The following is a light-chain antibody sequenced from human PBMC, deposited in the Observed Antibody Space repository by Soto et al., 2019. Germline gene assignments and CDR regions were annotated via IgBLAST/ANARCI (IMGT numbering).Light chain of an antibody. J-gene: IGKJ1*01. V-gene: IGKV2D-29*01. Sequence: DIGMTQSPLSLSVTPGQPASISCKSSQSLLYVDGKPYLYWYLQKSGQPPQLLIYEVFNRISGVTDRVSGSGSGTDFTLKISRVEAEYVGVYYCMQGIQLPRTFGQGTKVEIK. CDR1: QSLLYVDGKPY. CDR2: EVF. CDR3: MQGIQLPRT.